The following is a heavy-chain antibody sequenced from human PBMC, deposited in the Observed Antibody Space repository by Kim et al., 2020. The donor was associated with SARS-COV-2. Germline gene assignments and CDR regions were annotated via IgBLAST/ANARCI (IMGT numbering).Heavy chain of an antibody. J-gene: IGHJ6*02. Sequence: RVTISVDTSKNQFSLKLSSVTAADTAVYYCARFNPMVRGVIRYYYYGMDVWGQGTTVTVSS. CDR3: ARFNPMVRGVIRYYYYGMDV. V-gene: IGHV4-59*01. D-gene: IGHD3-10*01.